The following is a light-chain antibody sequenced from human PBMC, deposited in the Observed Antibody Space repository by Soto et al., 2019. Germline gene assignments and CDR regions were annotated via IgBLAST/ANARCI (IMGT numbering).Light chain of an antibody. CDR2: EVS. V-gene: IGLV2-14*01. CDR3: SSYTSSSTRV. CDR1: SSDVGGYNY. Sequence: QSVLTQPASVSWSPGQSITISCTGTSSDVGGYNYVSWYQHHPGKAPKLMIYEVSNRPSGVSHRFSGSKSGNTASLTISGLQAEDEADFYCSSYTSSSTRVFGTGTKVTVL. J-gene: IGLJ1*01.